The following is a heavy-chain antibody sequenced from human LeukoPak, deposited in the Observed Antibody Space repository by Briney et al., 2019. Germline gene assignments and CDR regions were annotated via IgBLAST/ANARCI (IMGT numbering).Heavy chain of an antibody. V-gene: IGHV3-30*18. CDR1: GFTFNRYG. CDR3: AKGHSSGWYSIEY. J-gene: IGHJ4*02. CDR2: ISSDESNK. D-gene: IGHD6-19*01. Sequence: PGRSLRLSCAASGFTFNRYGMHWVRQAPGKGLEWVAVISSDESNKFYADSVKGRFTISRDNSKNTLYLQVNSVRAEDTAVYYCAKGHSSGWYSIEYWGQGTLVTVSS.